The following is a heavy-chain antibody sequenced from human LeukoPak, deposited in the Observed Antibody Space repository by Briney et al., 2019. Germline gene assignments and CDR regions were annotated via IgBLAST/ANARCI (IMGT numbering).Heavy chain of an antibody. Sequence: PGESLKISCKGSGYSFASYWIGWVRQMPGKGLEWMRIIYPGDSDTRYSPSFQGQVTISADKSITTAYLQWSSLQASDTAMYYCARHAYGDLYFDYWGQGTLVTVSS. CDR2: IYPGDSDT. CDR1: GYSFASYW. D-gene: IGHD4-17*01. CDR3: ARHAYGDLYFDY. J-gene: IGHJ4*02. V-gene: IGHV5-51*01.